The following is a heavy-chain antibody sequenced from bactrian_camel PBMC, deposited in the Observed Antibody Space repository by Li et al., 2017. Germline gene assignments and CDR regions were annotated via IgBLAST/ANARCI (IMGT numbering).Heavy chain of an antibody. CDR2: INSGGDKT. CDR3: ASPEKWWFVLHAFNY. J-gene: IGHJ4*01. V-gene: IGHV3S40*01. CDR1: GFTFSRHA. D-gene: IGHD2*01. Sequence: DVQLVESGGGLVQPGGSLRLSCAASGFTFSRHAMTWVRQAPGNGLEWVSTINSGGDKTYYADSLQGRFTIARDNAKNTVYLQLNNLKADDTAVYYCASPEKWWFVLHAFNYWGRGTQVTVS.